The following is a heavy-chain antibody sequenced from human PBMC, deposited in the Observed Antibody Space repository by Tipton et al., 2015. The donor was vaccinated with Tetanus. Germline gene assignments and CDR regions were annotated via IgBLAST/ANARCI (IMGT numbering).Heavy chain of an antibody. Sequence: TLSLTCTVSGGSISSGDYYWSWIRQPPGKGLEWIGCIYYSGSTYYNPSLKSRVTISVDTSKNQFSLKLSSVTAADTAVYYCARVAGTATADYWGQGTLVTVSS. CDR1: GGSISSGDYY. V-gene: IGHV4-30-4*01. J-gene: IGHJ4*02. D-gene: IGHD4-17*01. CDR3: ARVAGTATADY. CDR2: IYYSGST.